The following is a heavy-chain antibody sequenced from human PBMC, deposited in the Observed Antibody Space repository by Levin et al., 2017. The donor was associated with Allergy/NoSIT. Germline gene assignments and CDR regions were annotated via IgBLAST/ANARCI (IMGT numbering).Heavy chain of an antibody. J-gene: IGHJ5*02. CDR2: IYYSGST. CDR1: GGSISSGDYY. V-gene: IGHV4-30-4*01. Sequence: LRLSCTVSGGSISSGDYYWSWIRQPPGKGLEWIGYIYYSGSTYYNPSLKSRVTISVDTSKNQFSLKLSSVTAADTAVYYCAREGQWGGYDSLDWFDPWGQGTLVTVSS. CDR3: AREGQWGGYDSLDWFDP. D-gene: IGHD5-12*01.